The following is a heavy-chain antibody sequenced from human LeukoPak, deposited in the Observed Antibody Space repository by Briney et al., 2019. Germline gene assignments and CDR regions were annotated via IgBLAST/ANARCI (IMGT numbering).Heavy chain of an antibody. CDR2: IYYSGST. Sequence: PSETLSLTCTVSGGSISSGGYYWSWIRQHPGKGQGWIGYIYYSGSTYYNPSLKSRVTIPVDTSKNQFSLKLSSVTAADTAVYYCARDYEGRGSTSLGIDYWGQGTLVTVSS. V-gene: IGHV4-31*03. CDR1: GGSISSGGYY. J-gene: IGHJ4*02. D-gene: IGHD2-2*01. CDR3: ARDYEGRGSTSLGIDY.